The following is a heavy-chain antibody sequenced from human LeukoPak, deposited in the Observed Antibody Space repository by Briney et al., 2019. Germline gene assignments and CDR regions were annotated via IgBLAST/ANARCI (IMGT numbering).Heavy chain of an antibody. CDR3: ARARKIVGASNWFDP. D-gene: IGHD1-26*01. V-gene: IGHV1-2*02. J-gene: IGHJ5*02. Sequence: ASVKVSCKASGYTFTGYYMHWVRQAPGQGLEWVGWINPNSGGTNYAQKFQGRVTMTRDTSISTAYMELSRLRSDDTAVYYCARARKIVGASNWFDPWGQGTLVTVSS. CDR2: INPNSGGT. CDR1: GYTFTGYY.